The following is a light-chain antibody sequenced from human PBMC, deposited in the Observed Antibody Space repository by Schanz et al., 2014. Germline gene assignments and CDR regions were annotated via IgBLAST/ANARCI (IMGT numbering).Light chain of an antibody. Sequence: QSALTQPRSVSGSPGQSVTISCAGTSSDVGGHNYVSWYQQHPGKAPKLIIYDVSVRPSGVPDRFSGSKSVNTASLTISGLQAEDEADYYCCSYAGSYTLLFGGGTKLTVL. V-gene: IGLV2-11*01. CDR1: SSDVGGHNY. J-gene: IGLJ2*01. CDR2: DVS. CDR3: CSYAGSYTLL.